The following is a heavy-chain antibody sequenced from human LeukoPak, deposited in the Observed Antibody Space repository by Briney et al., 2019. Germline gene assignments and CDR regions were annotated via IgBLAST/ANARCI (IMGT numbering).Heavy chain of an antibody. CDR3: ARGRSDSGAYCYFGS. CDR2: ISHDGREI. V-gene: IGHV3-30*03. Sequence: GGSLRLSCAASGFTFSEYTMHWVRQAPSKGLEWVAVISHDGREIYYADSVKGRFTISRDDSMSTMYLQMNSLRAEDTALYYCARGRSDSGAYCYFGSWGQGTPVTVSS. J-gene: IGHJ4*02. D-gene: IGHD3-22*01. CDR1: GFTFSEYT.